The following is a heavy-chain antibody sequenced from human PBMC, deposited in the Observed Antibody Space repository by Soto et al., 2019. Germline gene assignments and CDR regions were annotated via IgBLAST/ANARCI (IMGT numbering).Heavy chain of an antibody. CDR2: INPNSGGT. CDR3: ARGGNYYDSSGYSNADI. V-gene: IGHV1-2*02. J-gene: IGHJ3*02. CDR1: GYTFTGYY. D-gene: IGHD3-22*01. Sequence: GASVKVSCKASGYTFTGYYMHWVRQAPGQGLEWMGWINPNSGGTNYAQKFQGRVTMTRDTSISTAYMELSRLRSDDTAVYYCARGGNYYDSSGYSNADIWGQGTVVTVSS.